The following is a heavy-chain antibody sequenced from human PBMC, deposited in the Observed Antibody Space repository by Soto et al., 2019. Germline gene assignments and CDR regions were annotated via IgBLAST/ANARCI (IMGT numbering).Heavy chain of an antibody. CDR2: INHSGST. CDR1: GGSFSGYY. J-gene: IGHJ6*02. CDR3: ARGLVDYYYYYGMDV. Sequence: QVQLQQWGAGLLKPSETLSLTCAVYGGSFSGYYWSWIRQPPGKGLEWIGEINHSGSTNYNPSLKSRVTISLDTSKNQFSLKLSSVTAADTAVYYCARGLVDYYYYYGMDVWGQGTTVTVSS. D-gene: IGHD2-15*01. V-gene: IGHV4-34*01.